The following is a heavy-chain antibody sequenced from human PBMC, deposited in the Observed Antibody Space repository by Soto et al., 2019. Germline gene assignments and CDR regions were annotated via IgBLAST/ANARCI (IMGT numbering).Heavy chain of an antibody. V-gene: IGHV4-39*01. CDR2: IYYSGST. J-gene: IGHJ6*02. CDR3: ACIFSGGYGYGFYYYGMDV. D-gene: IGHD5-18*01. CDR1: GGSISSYY. Sequence: SETLSLTCTVSGGSISSYYWGWIRQPPGKGLEWIGSIYYSGSTYYNPSLKSRVTISVDTSKNQFSLKLSSVTAADTAVYYCACIFSGGYGYGFYYYGMDVWGQGTTVTVS.